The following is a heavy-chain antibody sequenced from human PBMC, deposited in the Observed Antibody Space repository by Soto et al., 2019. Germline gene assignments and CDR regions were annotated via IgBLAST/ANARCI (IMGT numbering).Heavy chain of an antibody. J-gene: IGHJ6*03. V-gene: IGHV4-34*01. CDR1: GGSFSGYY. CDR3: AGGTNYYDYYYMDV. CDR2: TNHSGST. Sequence: QVQLQQWGAGLLKPSETLSLTCAVYGGSFSGYYWSWIRQPPGKGREWIGETNHSGSTNYNPSRKSRVTISVDTSKNQFSLKLSSVTAADTAVYYCAGGTNYYDYYYMDVWGKGTTVTVSS.